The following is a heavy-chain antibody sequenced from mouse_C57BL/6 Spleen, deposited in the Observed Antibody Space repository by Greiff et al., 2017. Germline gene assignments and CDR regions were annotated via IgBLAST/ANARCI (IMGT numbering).Heavy chain of an antibody. CDR2: ISSGGSYT. Sequence: VMLVESGGDLVKPGGSLKLSCAASGFTFSSYGMSWVRQTPDKRLEWVATISSGGSYTYYPDSVKGRFTISRDNAKNTLYLQMSSLKSEDTAMYYCARQATAAYYFDYWGQGTTLTVSS. CDR1: GFTFSSYG. D-gene: IGHD1-2*01. J-gene: IGHJ2*01. CDR3: ARQATAAYYFDY. V-gene: IGHV5-6*02.